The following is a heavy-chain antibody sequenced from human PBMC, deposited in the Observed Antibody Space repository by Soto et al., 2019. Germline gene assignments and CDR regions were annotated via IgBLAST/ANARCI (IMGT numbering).Heavy chain of an antibody. CDR1: GFTFTNYL. CDR2: IDKSGGDT. V-gene: IGHV3-23*05. D-gene: IGHD2-2*01. J-gene: IGHJ4*02. CDR3: AKDTYSRSWYF. Sequence: PWGSLRLSCAASGFTFTNYLMTWVRQAPGKWLEWVSSIDKSGGDTYYADSVKGRFTISRDNSKNTLYLQMNGLRAEDTALYYCAKDTYSRSWYFWGQGTLVTAS.